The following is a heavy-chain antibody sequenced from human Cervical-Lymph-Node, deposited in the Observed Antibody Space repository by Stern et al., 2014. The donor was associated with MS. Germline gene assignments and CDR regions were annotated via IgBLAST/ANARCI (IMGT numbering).Heavy chain of an antibody. Sequence: QVQLQESGPGLVKPSETLSLTCTVSGGSIISSDHYWGWVRQPPGKGLEXIGSIYFTGTTFYTPSLTSRVSISLDTSKNQFSLKVTSVTAADTAVYYCAREGSVVTTYAMDVWGQGTTVAVSS. CDR1: GGSIISSDHY. J-gene: IGHJ6*02. V-gene: IGHV4-39*02. CDR2: IYFTGTT. D-gene: IGHD4-23*01. CDR3: AREGSVVTTYAMDV.